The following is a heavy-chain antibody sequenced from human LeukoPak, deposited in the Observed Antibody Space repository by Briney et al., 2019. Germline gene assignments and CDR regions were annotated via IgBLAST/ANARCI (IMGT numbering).Heavy chain of an antibody. Sequence: GGSLSRSSAASGFTFSSYAMSWVRQAPGKGLECVSAISGSGGSTYYADSVKGRFTISRDNSKNTLYLQMTSLRAEDTAVYYCANADRYCLSGGCPVPDAFDFWGQGTMVAVSS. CDR2: ISGSGGST. V-gene: IGHV3-23*01. CDR3: ANADRYCLSGGCPVPDAFDF. D-gene: IGHD2-15*01. CDR1: GFTFSSYA. J-gene: IGHJ3*01.